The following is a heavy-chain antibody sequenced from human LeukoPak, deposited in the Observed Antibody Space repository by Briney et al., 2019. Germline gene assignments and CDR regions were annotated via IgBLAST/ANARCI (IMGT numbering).Heavy chain of an antibody. CDR2: ISYDGSNK. CDR1: GFSFSSHG. V-gene: IGHV3-30*03. Sequence: GGTLRLSCAASGFSFSSHGMNWVRQAPGKGLEWVAVISYDGSNKYYVDSVKGRFTISRDNSKNTLYLQMNSLRAEDTAVYYCARVGTSSLRDWFDPWGQGTLVTVSS. CDR3: ARVGTSSLRDWFDP. D-gene: IGHD2-8*01. J-gene: IGHJ5*02.